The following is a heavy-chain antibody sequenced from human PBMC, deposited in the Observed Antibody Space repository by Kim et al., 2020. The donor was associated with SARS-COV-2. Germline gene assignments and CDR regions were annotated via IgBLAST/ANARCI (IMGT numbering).Heavy chain of an antibody. CDR1: GESFSGYR. J-gene: IGHJ6*02. CDR2: INHSGNI. D-gene: IGHD3-10*01. Sequence: SETLSLTCAVYGESFSGYRWTWIRQPPGKGLEWIGQINHSGNINHNPSLKSRVTISADTSKNQFSLKLTSVTAADTAFYYCARGRAGVGPSPVLGLGTSFASVCLDVWGRGTAV. CDR3: ARGRAGVGPSPVLGLGTSFASVCLDV. V-gene: IGHV4-34*01.